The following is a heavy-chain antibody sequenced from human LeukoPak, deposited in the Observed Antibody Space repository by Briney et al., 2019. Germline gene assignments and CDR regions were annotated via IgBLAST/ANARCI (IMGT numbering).Heavy chain of an antibody. CDR2: INPNSGGT. CDR1: GYTFTSYG. J-gene: IGHJ6*02. CDR3: ARERAPPYYYGMDV. Sequence: ASVKVSCKASGYTFTSYGISWVRQAPGRGLEWMGWINPNSGGTNYAQKFQGRVTMTRDTSISTAYMELSRLRSDDTAVYYCARERAPPYYYGMDVWGQGTTVTVSS. V-gene: IGHV1-2*02.